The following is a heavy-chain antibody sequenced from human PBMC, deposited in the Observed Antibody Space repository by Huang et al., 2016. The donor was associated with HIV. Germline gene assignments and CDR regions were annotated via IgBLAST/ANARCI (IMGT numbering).Heavy chain of an antibody. CDR1: EFDFSSYW. Sequence: EVQLVESGGGLVQPGGYLRFSCAASEFDFSSYWMMWLRKVPGKGLEWVARIREESCKKDYLDSVKGRFIISRDNPKKSLYLQMNNLRAEDAAVYYCARDPFIKAFDIWGQGTLVTVSS. CDR2: IREESCKK. CDR3: ARDPFIKAFDI. V-gene: IGHV3-7*01. J-gene: IGHJ3*02.